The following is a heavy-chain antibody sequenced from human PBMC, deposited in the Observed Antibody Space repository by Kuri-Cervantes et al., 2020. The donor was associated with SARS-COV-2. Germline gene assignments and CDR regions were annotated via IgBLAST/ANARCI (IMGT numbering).Heavy chain of an antibody. Sequence: SQTLSLTCAVYGGSFSGYYWSWIRQPPGKGLEWIGEINHSGSTNYNPSLKSRVTISVDTSKNQFSLKLSSVTAADTAAYYCARGRGSSWRLNAFDIWGQGTMVTVSS. CDR3: ARGRGSSWRLNAFDI. CDR1: GGSFSGYY. V-gene: IGHV4-34*01. J-gene: IGHJ3*02. CDR2: INHSGST. D-gene: IGHD6-13*01.